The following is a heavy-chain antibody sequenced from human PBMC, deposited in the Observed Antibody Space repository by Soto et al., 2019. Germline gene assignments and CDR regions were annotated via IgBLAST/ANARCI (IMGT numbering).Heavy chain of an antibody. D-gene: IGHD5-12*01. CDR3: AEGDSRSLLDY. CDR2: LDPEDGET. Sequence: GASVKVSCKISGYTLTEISMHWVRQPPGKGLEWMGVLDPEDGETIYAQNFQGRVTVTEDTSTETAYMELSSLRYDDTAVYYCAEGDSRSLLDYWGQGTLVTVSS. CDR1: GYTLTEIS. V-gene: IGHV1-24*01. J-gene: IGHJ4*01.